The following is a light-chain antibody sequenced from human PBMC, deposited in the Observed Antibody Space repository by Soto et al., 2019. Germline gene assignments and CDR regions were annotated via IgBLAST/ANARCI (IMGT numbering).Light chain of an antibody. CDR2: GNN. CDR1: SSNFGADYD. V-gene: IGLV1-40*01. J-gene: IGLJ1*01. CDR3: QSYDSGLSGSV. Sequence: QSVLTQPPSVSGAPGQRVTISCTGGSSNFGADYDVHWYQQFPGTAPRLLIYGNNNRPSGVPERFSGSRSGTSASLDITGLQAEDEADYYSQSYDSGLSGSVFGTGTKLTVL.